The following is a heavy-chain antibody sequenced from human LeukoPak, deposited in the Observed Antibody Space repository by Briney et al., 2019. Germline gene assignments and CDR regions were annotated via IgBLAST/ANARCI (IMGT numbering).Heavy chain of an antibody. CDR3: AKSPVPNYYYYGMDV. CDR1: DFTFNNYA. J-gene: IGHJ6*02. CDR2: TAGSGISK. Sequence: GGSLRLSCVASDFTFNNYAMSWVRQAPGRGLEWASSTAGSGISKDYADSVKGRFTISKDKSKNTLYLQMDNLRAEDTGVYYCAKSPVPNYYYYGMDVWGQGTTVTVSS. D-gene: IGHD3-10*01. V-gene: IGHV3-23*01.